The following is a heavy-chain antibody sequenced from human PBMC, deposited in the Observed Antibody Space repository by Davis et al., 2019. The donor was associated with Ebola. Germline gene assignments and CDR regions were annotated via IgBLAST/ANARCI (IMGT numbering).Heavy chain of an antibody. D-gene: IGHD6-19*01. CDR3: ARIGEPAVAGDNYYYYGMDV. V-gene: IGHV3-21*01. CDR1: GGSISSFY. J-gene: IGHJ6*04. Sequence: ETLSLTCTVSGGSISSFYWSWIRQPPGKGLEWVSSISSSSSYIYYADSLKGRFTISRDNAKNSLYLQMNSLRAEDTAVYYCARIGEPAVAGDNYYYYGMDVWGKGTTVTVSS. CDR2: ISSSSSYI.